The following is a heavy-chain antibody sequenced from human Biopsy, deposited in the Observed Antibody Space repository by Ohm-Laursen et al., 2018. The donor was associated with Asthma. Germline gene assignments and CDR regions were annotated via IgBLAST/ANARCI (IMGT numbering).Heavy chain of an antibody. D-gene: IGHD4-17*01. CDR2: IYHLGNA. J-gene: IGHJ5*02. CDR1: GGSISVSNW. CDR3: ARTTYGHDGFDP. V-gene: IGHV4-4*02. Sequence: SDTLSLTCAVSGGSISVSNWWRWVRQPPGRGLEWIGQIYHLGNANYNPSLKSRATMSVDKSKNQFSLKLTSVTAADTAVYYCARTTYGHDGFDPWGQGTLVTVSS.